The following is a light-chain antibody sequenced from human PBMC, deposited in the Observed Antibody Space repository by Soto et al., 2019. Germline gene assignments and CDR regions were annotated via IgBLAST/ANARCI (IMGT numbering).Light chain of an antibody. CDR3: FSFTTTSTHV. V-gene: IGLV1-44*01. CDR2: ENN. Sequence: QSVLTQPPSASGAPGQRVTISCSGSASNIGRDPVNWYQQVPGTAPKLLIYENNHRPSGVPDRFSGSKSGTSASLVISGLQSEDEAEYFCFSFTTTSTHVFGTGTKLTVL. J-gene: IGLJ1*01. CDR1: ASNIGRDP.